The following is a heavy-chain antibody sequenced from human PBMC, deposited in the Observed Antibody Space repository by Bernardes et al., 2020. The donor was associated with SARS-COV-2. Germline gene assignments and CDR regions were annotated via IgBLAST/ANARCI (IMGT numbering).Heavy chain of an antibody. CDR2: INPNSCCT. Sequence: ASVKVSCKASGYTFTGYYMHWVRQAPGQGLEWMGWINPNSCCTNYAQKFQGRVTMTRDTSISTAYMELSRLRSDDTAVYYCSRSILYCTNGVCPDAFDIWGKGTMVTVSS. J-gene: IGHJ3*02. D-gene: IGHD2-8*01. V-gene: IGHV1-2*02. CDR1: GYTFTGYY. CDR3: SRSILYCTNGVCPDAFDI.